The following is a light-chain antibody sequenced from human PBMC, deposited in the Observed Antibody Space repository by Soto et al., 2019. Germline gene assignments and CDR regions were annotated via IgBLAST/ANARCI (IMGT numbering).Light chain of an antibody. CDR3: QQYGGSSYT. CDR2: GAS. Sequence: EIVLTQSPGTLSLSPGERATLSCRASQSITNNYLAWYQQKPGRAHRLLIYGASSRATGIPDRFSGSGSGTDFTLTISRLEPEDFAVYYCQQYGGSSYTFGQGTKVDIK. CDR1: QSITNNY. J-gene: IGKJ2*01. V-gene: IGKV3-20*01.